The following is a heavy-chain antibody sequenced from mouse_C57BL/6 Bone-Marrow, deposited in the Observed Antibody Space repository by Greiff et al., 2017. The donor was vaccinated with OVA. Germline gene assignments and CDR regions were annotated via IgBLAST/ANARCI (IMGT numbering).Heavy chain of an antibody. CDR2: IYPSDSET. Sequence: QVQLQQPGAELVRPGSSVKLSCKASGYTFTSYWMDWVKQRPGQGLEWIGNIYPSDSETHYNQKFKDKATLTVDKSSSTAYKQLSSLTSEDSAVYYCARSVITTGAWFAYWGQGTLVTVSA. CDR1: GYTFTSYW. CDR3: ARSVITTGAWFAY. J-gene: IGHJ3*01. V-gene: IGHV1-61*01. D-gene: IGHD1-1*01.